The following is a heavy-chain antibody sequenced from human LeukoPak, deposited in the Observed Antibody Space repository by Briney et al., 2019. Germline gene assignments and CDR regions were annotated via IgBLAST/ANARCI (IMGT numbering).Heavy chain of an antibody. CDR3: ARGTYCSGGSCYRPNYYYYMDV. CDR2: IYYSGST. CDR1: GGSISSYY. D-gene: IGHD2-15*01. V-gene: IGHV4-59*08. Sequence: SETLSLTCTVSGGSISSYYWSWIRQPPGKGLEWIGYIYYSGSTNYNPSLKSRVTISVATSKNQFSLKLSSVTAADTAVYYCARGTYCSGGSCYRPNYYYYMDVWGKGTTVTVSS. J-gene: IGHJ6*03.